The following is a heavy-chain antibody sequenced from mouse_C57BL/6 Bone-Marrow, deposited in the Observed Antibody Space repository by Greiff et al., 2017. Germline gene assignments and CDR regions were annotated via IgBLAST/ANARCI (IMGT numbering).Heavy chain of an antibody. CDR2: ISSGGSYT. CDR1: GFTFSSYG. D-gene: IGHD1-1*01. CDR3: ARHAYGSSYRDYFDY. V-gene: IGHV5-6*01. J-gene: IGHJ2*01. Sequence: EVKLMESGGDLVKPGGSLKLSCAASGFTFSSYGMSWVRQTPDKRLEWVATISSGGSYTYYPKSVKGRFTISRDNAKNTLYLQMSSLQSEDTAMYYCARHAYGSSYRDYFDYWGQGTTLTVSS.